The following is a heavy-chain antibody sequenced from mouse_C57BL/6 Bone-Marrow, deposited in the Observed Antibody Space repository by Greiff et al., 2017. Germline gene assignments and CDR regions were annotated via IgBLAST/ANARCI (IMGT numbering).Heavy chain of an antibody. CDR1: GFTFSSYG. J-gene: IGHJ3*01. D-gene: IGHD3-3*01. CDR2: ISSGGSYT. CDR3: ASLLGWFAY. V-gene: IGHV5-6*01. Sequence: EVKLVESGGDLVKPGGSLKLSCAASGFTFSSYGMSWVRQTPDKRLEWVATISSGGSYTYYPHSVKGRFTISRVNAKNTLYLQMGSLKSEDTAMYYCASLLGWFAYWGQGTLVTVSA.